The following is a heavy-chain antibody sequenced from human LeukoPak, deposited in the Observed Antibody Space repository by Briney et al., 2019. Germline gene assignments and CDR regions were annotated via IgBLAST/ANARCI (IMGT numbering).Heavy chain of an antibody. J-gene: IGHJ3*02. CDR3: ARAPYYYDSSPPSGAFDI. CDR2: IYYSGST. Sequence: SETLSLTCTVSGGSLSSSSYYWGWIRQPPGKGLEWIGSIYYSGSTYYNPSLRSRVTISVDTSKNQFSLKLSSVTAADTAVYYCARAPYYYDSSPPSGAFDIWGQGTMVTVSS. CDR1: GGSLSSSSYY. D-gene: IGHD3-22*01. V-gene: IGHV4-39*07.